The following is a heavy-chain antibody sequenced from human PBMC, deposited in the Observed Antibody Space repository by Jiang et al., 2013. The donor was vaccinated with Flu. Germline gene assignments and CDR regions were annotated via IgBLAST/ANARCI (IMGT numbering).Heavy chain of an antibody. CDR2: TYYRSQWYN. CDR3: ARDGAATHDAFDI. D-gene: IGHD2-15*01. J-gene: IGHJ3*02. Sequence: QTLSLTCAISGDSVSSNSATWNWIRQPPSRGHEWLGRTYYRSQWYNNYAESVKSRITINPDTSKNQVSLQLNSVTPEDTAVYYCARDGAATHDAFDIWGQGTVVTVSS. CDR1: GDSVSSNSAT. V-gene: IGHV6-1*01.